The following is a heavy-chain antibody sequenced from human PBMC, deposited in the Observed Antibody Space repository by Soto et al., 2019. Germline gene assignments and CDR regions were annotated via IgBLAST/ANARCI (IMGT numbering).Heavy chain of an antibody. CDR3: AREGTTGTTFDY. J-gene: IGHJ4*02. Sequence: SETLSLTCTVSGGSISSGDYYWSWIRQPPGKGLEWIGEIYHSGSTNYNPSLKSRVTISVDKSKNQFSLKLSSVTAADTAVYYCAREGTTGTTFDYWGQGTLVTVSS. V-gene: IGHV4-39*07. CDR2: IYHSGST. CDR1: GGSISSGDYY. D-gene: IGHD1-1*01.